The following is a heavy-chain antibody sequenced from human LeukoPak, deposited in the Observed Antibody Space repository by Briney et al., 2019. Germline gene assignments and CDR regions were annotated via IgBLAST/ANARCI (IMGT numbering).Heavy chain of an antibody. J-gene: IGHJ4*02. CDR2: IYYSGST. Sequence: SETLSLTCTVSGGSISSSSYYWGWIRQPPGKGLEWIGSIYYSGSTYYNPSLKSRVTISVDTSKNQFSLKLSSVTAADTAVYYCASLRSYYYDSSGYPIFDYWGQGTLVTVSS. V-gene: IGHV4-39*07. CDR1: GGSISSSSYY. D-gene: IGHD3-22*01. CDR3: ASLRSYYYDSSGYPIFDY.